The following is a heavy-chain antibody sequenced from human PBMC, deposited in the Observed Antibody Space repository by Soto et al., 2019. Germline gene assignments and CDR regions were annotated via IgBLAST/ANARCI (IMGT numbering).Heavy chain of an antibody. Sequence: XSETLPLTWSFSCYSIGSGNKYWIWIRQAQGNGLEWIGYLYSRGPTYYNPSPTSRLTMSLDTAQNKFSLKLNSVTAADTDVYFCARVPSPVDFYYAMDVWGEGSTVTVSS. J-gene: IGHJ6*04. CDR1: CYSIGSGNKY. CDR3: ARVPSPVDFYYAMDV. V-gene: IGHV4-30-4*02. CDR2: LYSRGPT. D-gene: IGHD2-21*01.